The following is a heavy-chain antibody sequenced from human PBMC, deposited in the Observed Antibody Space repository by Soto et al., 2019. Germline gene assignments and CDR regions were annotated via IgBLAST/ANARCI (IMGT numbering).Heavy chain of an antibody. J-gene: IGHJ4*02. CDR1: GFTFGSYE. Sequence: GGSLRLSCAASGFTFGSYEMNWVRQAPGKGLEWVSCISSTGSTVYYADSVKGRFTISRDNAKNSLYLQMNSPRAEDTAVYYCARAAGYSYASNLDYWGQGTLVTVSS. CDR3: ARAAGYSYASNLDY. V-gene: IGHV3-48*03. D-gene: IGHD5-18*01. CDR2: ISSTGSTV.